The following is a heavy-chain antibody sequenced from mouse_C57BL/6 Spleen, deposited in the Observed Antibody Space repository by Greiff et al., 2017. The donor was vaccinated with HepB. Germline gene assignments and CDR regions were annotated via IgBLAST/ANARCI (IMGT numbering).Heavy chain of an antibody. CDR1: GFSLSTSGMG. CDR2: LYWDDAN. V-gene: IGHV8-12*01. D-gene: IGHD3-2*02. Sequence: QVTLKESGPGILQSSQTLSLTCSFSGFSLSTSGMGVSWIRQPSGKGLEWLAHLYWDDANRYHPSLKSRLTISKDTSRTQVFLKITSVDTADTATYYCARRPSSGYEDYWGQGTTLTVSS. J-gene: IGHJ2*01. CDR3: ARRPSSGYEDY.